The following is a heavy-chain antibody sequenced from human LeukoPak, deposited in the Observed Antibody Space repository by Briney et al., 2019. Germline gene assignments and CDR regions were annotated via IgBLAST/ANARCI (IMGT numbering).Heavy chain of an antibody. D-gene: IGHD3-22*01. CDR2: INHSGST. CDR1: GYSISTGYY. Sequence: SETLSLTCTVSGYSISTGYYWSWIRQPPGKGLEWIGEINHSGSTNYNPSLKSRVTISVDTSKNQFSLKLSSVTAADTAVYYCACLTTADAFDIWGQGTMVTVSS. V-gene: IGHV4-38-2*02. J-gene: IGHJ3*02. CDR3: ACLTTADAFDI.